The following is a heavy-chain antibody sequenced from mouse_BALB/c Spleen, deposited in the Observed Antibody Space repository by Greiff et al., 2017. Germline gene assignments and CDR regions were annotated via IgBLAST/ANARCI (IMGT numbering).Heavy chain of an antibody. Sequence: EVMLVESGPSLVKPSQTLSLTCSVTGDSITSGYWNWIRKFPGNKLEYMGYISYSGSTYYNPSLKSRISITRDTSKNQYYLQLNSVTTEDTATYYCARYDYRCDYFDYWGQGTTLTVSS. V-gene: IGHV3-8*02. CDR1: GDSITSGY. CDR2: ISYSGST. CDR3: ARYDYRCDYFDY. J-gene: IGHJ2*01. D-gene: IGHD2-14*01.